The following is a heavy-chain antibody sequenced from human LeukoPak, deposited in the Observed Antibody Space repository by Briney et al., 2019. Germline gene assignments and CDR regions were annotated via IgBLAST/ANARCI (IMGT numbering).Heavy chain of an antibody. V-gene: IGHV5-51*01. CDR3: AREGARGYSYESVS. CDR1: GGSISSYY. CDR2: IYPGDSDT. D-gene: IGHD5-18*01. Sequence: ETLSLTCTVSGGSISSYYWSWIRQPPGKGLEWMGIIYPGDSDTRYSPSFQGQVTISADKSISTAYLQWSSLKASDTAMYYCAREGARGYSYESVSWGQGTLVTVSS. J-gene: IGHJ5*02.